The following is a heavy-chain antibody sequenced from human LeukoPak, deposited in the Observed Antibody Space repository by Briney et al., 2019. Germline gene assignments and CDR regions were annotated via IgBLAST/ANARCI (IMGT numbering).Heavy chain of an antibody. CDR3: ARDYYYGSGTHTYGMDV. CDR1: GFTFSSYS. D-gene: IGHD3-10*01. J-gene: IGHJ6*02. V-gene: IGHV3-21*01. CDR2: ISSSSSYI. Sequence: GGSLRLSCAASGFTFSSYSMNWVRQAPGKGLEWVSSISSSSSYIYYADSVKGRFTISRDNAKNSLYLQMNSLRAADTAVYYCARDYYYGSGTHTYGMDVWGQGTTVTVSS.